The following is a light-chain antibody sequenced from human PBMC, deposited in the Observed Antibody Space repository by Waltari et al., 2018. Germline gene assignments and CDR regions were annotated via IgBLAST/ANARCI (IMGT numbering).Light chain of an antibody. Sequence: DIVMTQSPDSLAVSLGERATINCESSQSVLYSSNNKNYLAWYQQKPGQPPKLLIYWASTRDSGVPDRFSGGGSGTDFTLSIRSLQAEDVAFYYCQQYYTTPWTFGQGTKVEIK. CDR1: QSVLYSSNNKNY. CDR2: WAS. CDR3: QQYYTTPWT. J-gene: IGKJ1*01. V-gene: IGKV4-1*01.